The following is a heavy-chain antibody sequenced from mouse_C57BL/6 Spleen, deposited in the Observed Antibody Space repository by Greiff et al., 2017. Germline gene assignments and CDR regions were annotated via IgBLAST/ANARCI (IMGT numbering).Heavy chain of an antibody. D-gene: IGHD1-1*01. CDR3: ARGYYGSSGWYFDV. Sequence: QVQLQQSGPELVKPGASVKISCKASGYAFSSSWMNWVKQRPGKGLEWIGRIYPGDGDTNYNGKFKGKATLTADKSSSTAYMQLSSLTSEDSAVYVCARGYYGSSGWYFDVWGTGTTVTVSS. CDR1: GYAFSSSW. CDR2: IYPGDGDT. V-gene: IGHV1-82*01. J-gene: IGHJ1*03.